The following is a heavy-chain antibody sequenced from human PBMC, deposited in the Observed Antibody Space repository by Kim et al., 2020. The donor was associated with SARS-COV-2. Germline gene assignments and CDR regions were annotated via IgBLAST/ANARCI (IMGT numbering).Heavy chain of an antibody. Sequence: QKFQGRVTMTRDTSTSTVYMELSSLRSEDTAVYYCASYSGGVGYYGMDVWGQGTTVTVSS. CDR3: ASYSGGVGYYGMDV. J-gene: IGHJ6*02. D-gene: IGHD5-12*01. V-gene: IGHV1-46*01.